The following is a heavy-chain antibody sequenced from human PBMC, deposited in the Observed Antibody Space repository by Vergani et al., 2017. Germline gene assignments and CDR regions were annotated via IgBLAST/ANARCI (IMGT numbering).Heavy chain of an antibody. D-gene: IGHD3-10*01. V-gene: IGHV4-38-2*01. Sequence: QVQLQESGPGLVKPSETLTLTCDVSDSSIMTNPYWGWFRQSPGKGLEWIGCIHHSGDTHYNSSLKSRVSISIVSSSKFSLSLTSVTAADTAIYYCASHRGSLGFFPSSYFYGIDVWGHGTTVTVSS. CDR1: DSSIMTNPY. CDR2: IHHSGDT. CDR3: ASHRGSLGFFPSSYFYGIDV. J-gene: IGHJ6*02.